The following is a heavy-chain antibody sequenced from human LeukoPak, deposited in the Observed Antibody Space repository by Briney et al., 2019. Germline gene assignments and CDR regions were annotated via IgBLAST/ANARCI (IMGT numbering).Heavy chain of an antibody. CDR3: AREKGVYYYDSSGYDAFDI. Sequence: SVKVSCKASGGTFSSYAISWVRQAPGQGLEWMGGIIPVFGTANYAQKFQGRVTITADESTSTAYMELSSLRSEDTAVYYCAREKGVYYYDSSGYDAFDIWGQGTMVTVSS. V-gene: IGHV1-69*13. CDR1: GGTFSSYA. J-gene: IGHJ3*02. CDR2: IIPVFGTA. D-gene: IGHD3-22*01.